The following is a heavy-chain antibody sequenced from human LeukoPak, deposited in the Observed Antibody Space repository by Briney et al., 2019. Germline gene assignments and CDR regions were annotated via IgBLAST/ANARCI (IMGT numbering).Heavy chain of an antibody. D-gene: IGHD2-2*01. J-gene: IGHJ4*02. CDR2: ISAGGDSP. Sequence: GGSLRLSCAASGFTFSSYAMSWVRQAPGQGLEWVPAISAGGDSPYYADSVEGRFSISRDNSKNTLYLQMNSLRAGDTAVYYCAKRGYCSSISCHDFDYWGQGTLVTVSS. V-gene: IGHV3-23*01. CDR1: GFTFSSYA. CDR3: AKRGYCSSISCHDFDY.